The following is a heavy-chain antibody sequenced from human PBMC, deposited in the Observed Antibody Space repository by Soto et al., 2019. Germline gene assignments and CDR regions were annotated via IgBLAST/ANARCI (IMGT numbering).Heavy chain of an antibody. CDR2: ISAYNGNT. Sequence: GASVKVSCKASGYTFTSYGVSWVRQAPGQGLEWMGWISAYNGNTNYAQKLQGRVTMTTDTSTSTAYMELRSLRSDDTAVYYCARDIVVVVAARLDYMDVWGKGTTVTVSS. J-gene: IGHJ6*03. CDR1: GYTFTSYG. V-gene: IGHV1-18*01. D-gene: IGHD2-15*01. CDR3: ARDIVVVVAARLDYMDV.